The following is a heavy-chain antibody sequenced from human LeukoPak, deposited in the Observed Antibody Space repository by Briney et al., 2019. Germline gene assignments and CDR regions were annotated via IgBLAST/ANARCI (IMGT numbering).Heavy chain of an antibody. CDR1: GYTFINYY. J-gene: IGHJ6*02. D-gene: IGHD1-26*01. CDR2: INPNTGAT. V-gene: IGHV1-2*02. Sequence: ASVKVSCKASGYTFINYYIHWVRQAPGQGLEWMGCINPNTGATHYAQRFQGRVTVTRDTSILTAYMDLSGLTFDDRAVYYCVREFVGYHLDVWGQGTTVTVSS. CDR3: VREFVGYHLDV.